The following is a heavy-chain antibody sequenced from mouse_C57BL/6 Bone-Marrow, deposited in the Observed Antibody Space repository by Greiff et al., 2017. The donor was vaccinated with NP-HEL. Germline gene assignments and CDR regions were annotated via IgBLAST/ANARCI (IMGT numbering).Heavy chain of an antibody. V-gene: IGHV2-2*01. CDR1: GFSLTSYG. CDR3: ARCIYYGNCGFAY. Sequence: VQLQQSGPGLVQPSQSLSITCTVSGFSLTSYGVHWVRQSPGKGLEWLGEIWSGGSTDYNAAFISSLSISKDNSKSQVFFKMNSLQADDTAIYYCARCIYYGNCGFAYWGQGTLVTVSA. J-gene: IGHJ3*01. CDR2: IWSGGST. D-gene: IGHD2-1*01.